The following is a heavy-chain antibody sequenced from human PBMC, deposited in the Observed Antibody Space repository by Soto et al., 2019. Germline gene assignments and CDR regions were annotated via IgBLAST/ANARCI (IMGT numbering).Heavy chain of an antibody. CDR3: AKGPAIVLVPAAMNYYYGMDV. D-gene: IGHD2-2*01. CDR2: ISYDGSNN. J-gene: IGHJ6*02. CDR1: EVTFSSYG. V-gene: IGHV3-30*18. Sequence: QVQLVESEGGVVQPGRSLRLSCAASEVTFSSYGMPWVRQAPGKGLEWVAVISYDGSNNYYADSVKGRFTISRDNSKNTLYLQMNSLRAEDMAVYYCAKGPAIVLVPAAMNYYYGMDVWGQGTTVTVSS.